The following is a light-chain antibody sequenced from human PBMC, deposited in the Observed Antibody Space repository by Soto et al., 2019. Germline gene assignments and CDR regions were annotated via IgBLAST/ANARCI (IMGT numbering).Light chain of an antibody. CDR3: QQLNSYTQT. V-gene: IGKV1-9*01. CDR2: SAS. Sequence: IQLTQSPSSPSSSLGDRVTITCQASRGISSYLAWYQQKPGKPPKLLGYSASTLQSGVPSRFSGSGSGPDFTLTISSLQPEDSATYFCQQLNSYTQTFGQGTRLEIK. J-gene: IGKJ5*01. CDR1: RGISSY.